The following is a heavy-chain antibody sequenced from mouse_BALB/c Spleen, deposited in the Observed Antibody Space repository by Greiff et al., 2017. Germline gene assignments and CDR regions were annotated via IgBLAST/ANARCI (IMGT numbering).Heavy chain of an antibody. CDR1: GYSITSGYY. CDR3: ARAYGNYEAWFAY. D-gene: IGHD2-10*02. J-gene: IGHJ3*01. Sequence: ESGPGLVKPSQSLSLTCSVTGYSITSGYYWNWIRQFPGNTLEWMGYISYDGSNNYNPSLKNRISITRDTSKNQFFLKLNSVTTEDTATYYCARAYGNYEAWFAYWGQGTLVTVSA. V-gene: IGHV3-6*02. CDR2: ISYDGSN.